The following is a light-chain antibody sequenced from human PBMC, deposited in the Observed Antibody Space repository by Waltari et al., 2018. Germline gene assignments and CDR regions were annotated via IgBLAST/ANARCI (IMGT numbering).Light chain of an antibody. J-gene: IGKJ4*01. CDR1: QSVSAY. CDR3: QQRSTWPLT. Sequence: EIVLTQSPATLSLSPGERASLSCRASQSVSAYLAWYQQRPGQPPRLLIYDASNRATGIPARFSGSGSGTDFTLTITSLQPDDSALYFCQQRSTWPLTFGGGTKVEN. V-gene: IGKV3-11*01. CDR2: DAS.